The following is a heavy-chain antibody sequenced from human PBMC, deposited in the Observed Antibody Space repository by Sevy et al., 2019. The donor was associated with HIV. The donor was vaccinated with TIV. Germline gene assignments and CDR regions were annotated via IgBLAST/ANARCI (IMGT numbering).Heavy chain of an antibody. CDR2: IYYSGST. Sequence: SETLSLTCTVSGGSISSSSYYWGWIRQPPGKGLEWIGSIYYSGSTYYNPSLKSRVTISVDTSKNQFSLKLSSVTAADTAVYYCARDNYYDSSGYSYDAFDIWGQGTMVTVS. V-gene: IGHV4-39*01. D-gene: IGHD3-22*01. J-gene: IGHJ3*02. CDR1: GGSISSSSYY. CDR3: ARDNYYDSSGYSYDAFDI.